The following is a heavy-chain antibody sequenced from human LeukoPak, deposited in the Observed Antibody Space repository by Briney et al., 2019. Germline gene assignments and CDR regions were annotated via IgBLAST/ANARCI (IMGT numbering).Heavy chain of an antibody. CDR3: ARDVGYCSGGSCYSGHYFDY. Sequence: SETLSLTCTVSGGSISSSSYYWSWIRQPPGKGLEWIGYIYYSGSTNYNPSLRSRVTISVDTSKNQFSLKLSSVTAADTAVYYCARDVGYCSGGSCYSGHYFDYWGQGTLVTVSS. J-gene: IGHJ4*02. CDR2: IYYSGST. V-gene: IGHV4-61*01. CDR1: GGSISSSSYY. D-gene: IGHD2-15*01.